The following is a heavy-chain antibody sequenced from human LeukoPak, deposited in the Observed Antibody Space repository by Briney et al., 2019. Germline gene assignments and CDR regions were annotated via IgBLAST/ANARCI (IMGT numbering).Heavy chain of an antibody. Sequence: GGSLRLSCAASGFSFSPYSMNWVRQAPGKGLEWVSYISSSSSTIYYADSVKGRFTISRDTAKNSLYLQMNSLRAEDTAVYYCARDLLYCSGDSCHNWFDPWGQGTLVTVSS. CDR2: ISSSSSTI. V-gene: IGHV3-48*01. CDR3: ARDLLYCSGDSCHNWFDP. J-gene: IGHJ5*02. CDR1: GFSFSPYS. D-gene: IGHD2-15*01.